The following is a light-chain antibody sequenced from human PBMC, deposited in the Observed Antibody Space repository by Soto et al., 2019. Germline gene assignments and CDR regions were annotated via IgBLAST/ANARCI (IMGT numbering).Light chain of an antibody. CDR3: QQSYSTPLT. J-gene: IGKJ4*01. V-gene: IGKV1-39*01. CDR2: AAS. Sequence: DIQMTQSPSSLSASVGDRVTITCRASQSISSYLNWYQQKPGKAPKLLMYAASSLQSGVPSRFGGSGSGTDFTLTISNLQPEDFATYFCQQSYSTPLTVGGGTKVEI. CDR1: QSISSY.